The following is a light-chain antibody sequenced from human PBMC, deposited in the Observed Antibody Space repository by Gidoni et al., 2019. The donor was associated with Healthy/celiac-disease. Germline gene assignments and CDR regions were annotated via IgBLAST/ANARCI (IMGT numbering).Light chain of an antibody. CDR1: QSISSW. J-gene: IGKJ1*01. CDR3: QQYNSYSGT. V-gene: IGKV1-5*01. Sequence: DIQMTQSPSTLSASVGDRVTITCRASQSISSWLAWYQQKPGKAPKLLIYDASSLESGVPSRFSGSGSGIEFTLTISSLQPDDFATYYCQQYNSYSGTFXQXTKVEIK. CDR2: DAS.